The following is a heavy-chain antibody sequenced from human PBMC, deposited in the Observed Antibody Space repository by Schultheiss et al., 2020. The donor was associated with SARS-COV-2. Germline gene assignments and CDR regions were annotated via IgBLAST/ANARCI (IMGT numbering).Heavy chain of an antibody. D-gene: IGHD3-3*01. J-gene: IGHJ6*02. Sequence: GGSLRLSCAASGFTFSSYAMSWVRQAPGKGLEWVSCISTSNNYTYYADSVKGRFTISRDNSKNTLYLQMNSLRAEDTAVYYCARDTRAYYYYYGMDVWGQGTTVTVSS. V-gene: IGHV3-21*01. CDR1: GFTFSSYA. CDR3: ARDTRAYYYYYGMDV. CDR2: ISTSNNYT.